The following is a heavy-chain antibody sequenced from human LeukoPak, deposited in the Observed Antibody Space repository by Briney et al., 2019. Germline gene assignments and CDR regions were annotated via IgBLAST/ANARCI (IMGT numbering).Heavy chain of an antibody. D-gene: IGHD1-26*01. CDR1: GGSISSYY. V-gene: IGHV4-59*01. J-gene: IGHJ4*02. CDR3: ARSRRGGIVGATGGHFDY. CDR2: IYYSGST. Sequence: PSETLSLTCTVSGGSISSYYWSWIRQPPGKGLEWIGYIYYSGSTNYNPSLKSRVTISVDTSKNQFSLKLSSVTAADTAVYYCARSRRGGIVGATGGHFDYWGQGTLVTVSS.